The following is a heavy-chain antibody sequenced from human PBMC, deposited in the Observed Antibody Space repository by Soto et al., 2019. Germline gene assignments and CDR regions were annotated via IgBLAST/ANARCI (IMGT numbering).Heavy chain of an antibody. D-gene: IGHD2-15*01. V-gene: IGHV1-18*01. CDR2: ISTYDDKT. Sequence: QVQLVQSGAEVKTPGASVKVSCRASGYSFRTHGISWVRQAPGQGLEWMGGISTYDDKTNFPQKFQGRITMTTDTSTSTAYMELRSLRSDDTAVYFCARDLGYCNSSGCFRNWFDPWGQGTLVTVSS. J-gene: IGHJ5*02. CDR1: GYSFRTHG. CDR3: ARDLGYCNSSGCFRNWFDP.